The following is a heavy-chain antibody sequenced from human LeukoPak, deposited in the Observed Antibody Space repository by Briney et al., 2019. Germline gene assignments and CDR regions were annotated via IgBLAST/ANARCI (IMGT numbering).Heavy chain of an antibody. Sequence: PGGSLRLSCAASGFTFSSYGMHWVRQAPGKGLEWVAFIWYDGSNKYYADSVKGRFTISRDNSKNTLYLQMNSLRAEDTAVYYCAKDPRAYYYDSSGYYDYFDYWGQGTLVTVSS. CDR3: AKDPRAYYYDSSGYYDYFDY. V-gene: IGHV3-30*02. CDR2: IWYDGSNK. CDR1: GFTFSSYG. J-gene: IGHJ4*02. D-gene: IGHD3-22*01.